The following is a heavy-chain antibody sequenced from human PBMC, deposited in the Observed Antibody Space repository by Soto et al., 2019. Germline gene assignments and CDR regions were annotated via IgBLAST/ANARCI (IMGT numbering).Heavy chain of an antibody. CDR1: WCTVSSNY. V-gene: IGHV3-53*01. Sequence: GGSLRLSCAASWCTVSSNYMSCVRQAPGKGLEWVSVIYSGGSTYYADSVKGRFTISRDNSKNTLYLQMNSLRAEDTAVYYCARDCHXLSGGSCYAPGWFDPWGKGTLVTVSS. D-gene: IGHD2-15*01. J-gene: IGHJ5*02. CDR2: IYSGGST. CDR3: ARDCHXLSGGSCYAPGWFDP.